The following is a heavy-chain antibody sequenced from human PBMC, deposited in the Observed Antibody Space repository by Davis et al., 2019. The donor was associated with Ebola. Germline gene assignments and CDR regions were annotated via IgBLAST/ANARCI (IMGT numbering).Heavy chain of an antibody. D-gene: IGHD1/OR15-1a*01. CDR2: IDPSDSYT. CDR1: GYSFTSYW. Sequence: GESLKISCKGSGYSFTSYWISWVRQMPGKGLEWMGRIDPSDSYTNYSPSFQGHVTISADKSISTAYLQWSSLKASDTAMYYCARLTGTKRGHYYGMDVWGKGTTVTVSS. CDR3: ARLTGTKRGHYYGMDV. J-gene: IGHJ6*04. V-gene: IGHV5-10-1*01.